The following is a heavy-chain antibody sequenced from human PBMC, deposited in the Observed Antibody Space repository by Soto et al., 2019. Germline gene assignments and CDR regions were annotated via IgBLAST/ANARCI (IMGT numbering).Heavy chain of an antibody. D-gene: IGHD2-2*01. CDR3: ASSRTEQSVVPAAIRALDY. CDR2: IYYSGST. Sequence: PSETLSLTCTVSGGSISSSSYYWGWIRQPPGKGLEWIGSIYYSGSTYYNPSLKSRVTISVDTSKNQFSLKLSSVTAADTAVYYCASSRTEQSVVPAAIRALDYWGQGTLVTVSS. J-gene: IGHJ4*02. V-gene: IGHV4-39*01. CDR1: GGSISSSSYY.